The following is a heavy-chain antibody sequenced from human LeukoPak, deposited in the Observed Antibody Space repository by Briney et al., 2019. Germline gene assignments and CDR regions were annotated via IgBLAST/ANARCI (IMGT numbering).Heavy chain of an antibody. D-gene: IGHD3-22*01. CDR3: ARRYGTYYYDSSGPDY. J-gene: IGHJ4*02. V-gene: IGHV3-11*01. Sequence: GGSLRLSCAASGFTFSDYYMSWIREAPGKGLEWGSYISSSGSTIYYADSVKGRFTISRDNAKNSLCLQMNSLRAEDTAVYYCARRYGTYYYDSSGPDYWGQGTLVTVSS. CDR2: ISSSGSTI. CDR1: GFTFSDYY.